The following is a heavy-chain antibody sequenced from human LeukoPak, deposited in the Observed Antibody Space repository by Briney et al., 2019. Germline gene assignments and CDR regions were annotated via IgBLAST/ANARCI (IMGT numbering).Heavy chain of an antibody. J-gene: IGHJ3*02. CDR1: GFTFKNYD. D-gene: IGHD3-10*02. Sequence: GGSLRLSCAASGFTFKNYDMNWVRQAPGKGPEWVSYITASGGSLYYADAVKGRFTISRDNAKNSLYLQMESLRAEDTAVYHSSRDHIPELCVHDAFDIWGQGTMVTVSS. CDR3: SRDHIPELCVHDAFDI. V-gene: IGHV3-21*04. CDR2: ITASGGSL.